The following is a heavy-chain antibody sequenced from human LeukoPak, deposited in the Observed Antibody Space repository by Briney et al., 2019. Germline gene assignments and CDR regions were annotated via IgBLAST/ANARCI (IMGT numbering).Heavy chain of an antibody. CDR1: GYSFNSYW. CDR2: IYPGDSDT. V-gene: IGHV5-51*01. D-gene: IGHD3-22*01. J-gene: IGHJ4*02. CDR3: ATTMIVGTVAFDY. Sequence: GESLKISCKGSGYSFNSYWIGWVRQMPGKGLEWMGIIYPGDSDTRYSPSFQGQVTISADKSISTAYLQWSSLKASDTAMYYCATTMIVGTVAFDYWGQGTLVTVSS.